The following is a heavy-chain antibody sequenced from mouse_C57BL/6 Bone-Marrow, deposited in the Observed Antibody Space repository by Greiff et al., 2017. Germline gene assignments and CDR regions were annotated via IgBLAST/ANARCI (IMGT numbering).Heavy chain of an antibody. CDR2: TFYSGIT. V-gene: IGHV3-3*01. D-gene: IGHD2-5*01. CDR3: ARVTAYYSNYDYYFDY. Sequence: DVKLVESGPSLVRPSQTLSLTCTVTGFSINSDCYWIWIRQFPGNKLEYIGYTFYSGITYYNPSLESRTYITRDTSKNQFSLKLSSVTTEDTATYYCARVTAYYSNYDYYFDYWGQGTTLTVSS. J-gene: IGHJ2*01. CDR1: GFSINSDCY.